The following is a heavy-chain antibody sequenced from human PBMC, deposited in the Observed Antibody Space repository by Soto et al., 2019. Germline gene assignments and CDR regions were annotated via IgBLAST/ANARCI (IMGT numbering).Heavy chain of an antibody. CDR3: ARLGQRPYYYYGMDV. Sequence: QVQLQQWGAGLLKPSETLSLTCAVYGGSFSGYYWGWIRQPPGKGLEWIGEINHSGSTNYNPSLKSRVTISVDTSKNQFSLKLSSVTAADTAVYYCARLGQRPYYYYGMDVWGQGTTVTVSS. CDR1: GGSFSGYY. V-gene: IGHV4-34*01. CDR2: INHSGST. J-gene: IGHJ6*02. D-gene: IGHD1-26*01.